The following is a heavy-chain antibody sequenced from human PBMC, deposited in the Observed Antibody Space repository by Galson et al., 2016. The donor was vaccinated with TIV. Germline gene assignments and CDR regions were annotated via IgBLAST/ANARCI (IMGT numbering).Heavy chain of an antibody. Sequence: SVKVSWTFCGWALSGLSMRGVCEATGWGLGWLVGFCLENGETIYAQKFQGRVTMTEDTSTDTAYMELSSLRSEDTAVYYCATSRGRYFDWLFGYWG. V-gene: IGHV1-24*01. D-gene: IGHD3-9*01. J-gene: IGHJ4*01. CDR2: FCLENGET. CDR1: GWALSGLS. CDR3: ATSRGRYFDWLFGY.